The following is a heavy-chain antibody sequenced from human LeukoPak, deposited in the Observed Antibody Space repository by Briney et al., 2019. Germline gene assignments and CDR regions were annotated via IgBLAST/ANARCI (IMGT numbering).Heavy chain of an antibody. J-gene: IGHJ4*02. V-gene: IGHV7-4-1*02. CDR2: INTSTGNP. Sequence: VASVKVSCKASGYSFTSYAMNWVRQAPGQGLEWMGWINTSTGNPTYAQGFTGRFVFSLDTSVSTAYLQISSLKAEDTAVYYCARDYHWNNDGLLHWGQGTLVTVSS. CDR1: GYSFTSYA. CDR3: ARDYHWNNDGLLH. D-gene: IGHD1/OR15-1a*01.